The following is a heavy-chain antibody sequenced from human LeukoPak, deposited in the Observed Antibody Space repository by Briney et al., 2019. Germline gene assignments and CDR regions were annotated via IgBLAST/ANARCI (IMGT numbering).Heavy chain of an antibody. V-gene: IGHV1-2*02. D-gene: IGHD3-10*01. Sequence: GASVKVSCKSSGYTFTDHYVHWVRLAPGQGLEWIGWINPRSGDTKYAQKSQGRVSMTRDTSVTTAHMDIRRLKSDDTAIYYCEKDPIIGAFDLWGQGTIVPVSS. J-gene: IGHJ3*01. CDR3: EKDPIIGAFDL. CDR1: GYTFTDHY. CDR2: INPRSGDT.